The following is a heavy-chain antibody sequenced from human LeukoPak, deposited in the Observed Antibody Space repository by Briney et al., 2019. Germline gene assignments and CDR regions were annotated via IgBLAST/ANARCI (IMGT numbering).Heavy chain of an antibody. J-gene: IGHJ4*02. CDR3: AKDRLGAMMYFDF. Sequence: GGSLRLSCAASGFTFNSYSMHWVRQAPGKGLEWVTAISDDETYKFYADSVKGRVTISRDNSKNTLYLQVNSLRVEDTAVYYCAKDRLGAMMYFDFWGQGTLVTVSS. D-gene: IGHD1-26*01. CDR2: ISDDETYK. V-gene: IGHV3-30-3*01. CDR1: GFTFNSYS.